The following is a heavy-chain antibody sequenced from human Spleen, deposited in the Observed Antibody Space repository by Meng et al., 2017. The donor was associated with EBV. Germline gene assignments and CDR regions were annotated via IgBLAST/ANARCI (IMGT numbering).Heavy chain of an antibody. D-gene: IGHD3-3*01. J-gene: IGHJ4*02. Sequence: EVQPVESGGVLVRPGESCRLSCAASGFTFSGDWMHWVRQAPGKGLVWVARINSDGSGTSYADSVKGRFIISRDNANNTLYLQLNSLRAEDTAVYYCATIPHWGQGTLVTVSS. CDR2: INSDGSGT. CDR1: GFTFSGDW. V-gene: IGHV3-74*01. CDR3: ATIPH.